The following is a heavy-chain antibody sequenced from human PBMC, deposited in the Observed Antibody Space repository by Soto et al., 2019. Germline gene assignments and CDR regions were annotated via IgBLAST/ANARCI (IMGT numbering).Heavy chain of an antibody. V-gene: IGHV3-30*18. J-gene: IGHJ4*02. Sequence: QVQLVESGGGVVQPGRSLRLSCAASGFTFSSYGMHWVRQAPGKGLEWVAVISYDGSNKYYADSVKGRFTISRDNSKNTLYLQMNSLRAEDTAVYYCAKDSIVVVTARAGGFDYWGQGTLVTVSS. CDR2: ISYDGSNK. CDR1: GFTFSSYG. CDR3: AKDSIVVVTARAGGFDY. D-gene: IGHD2-21*02.